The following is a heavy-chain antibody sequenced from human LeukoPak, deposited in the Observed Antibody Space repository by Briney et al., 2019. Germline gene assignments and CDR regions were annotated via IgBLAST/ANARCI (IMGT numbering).Heavy chain of an antibody. Sequence: SETLSLTCIVSGYSISSGYYWGWIRQPPGKGLEWIGNIHHSGSTYYNPSLKSRVTISVDTSKNQLSLKVSSVTAADTAVYYCARDWVGMTTVTPTHFDYWGQGTLVTVSS. CDR1: GYSISSGYY. J-gene: IGHJ4*02. CDR3: ARDWVGMTTVTPTHFDY. D-gene: IGHD4-17*01. V-gene: IGHV4-38-2*02. CDR2: IHHSGST.